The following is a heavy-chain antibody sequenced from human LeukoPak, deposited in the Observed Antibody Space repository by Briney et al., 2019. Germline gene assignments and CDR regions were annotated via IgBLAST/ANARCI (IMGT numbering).Heavy chain of an antibody. V-gene: IGHV3-64*02. CDR3: ARDLNWETY. D-gene: IGHD7-27*01. J-gene: IGHJ4*02. Sequence: PGGSLRLSCAASGFTLSSFSMHWVRQSPGRGLEYVSAINYKGGTTYYADSVKGRFTISRDNAKNSLYLQMNSLRVEDTAVYYCARDLNWETYWGQGTLVSVSS. CDR2: INYKGGTT. CDR1: GFTLSSFS.